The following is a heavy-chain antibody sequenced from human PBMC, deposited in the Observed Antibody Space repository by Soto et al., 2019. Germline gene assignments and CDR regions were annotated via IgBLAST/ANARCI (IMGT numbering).Heavy chain of an antibody. Sequence: QVPLVQSGAEVKKPGASVKVSCKASGYTFTSYAMHWVRQAPGQRLEWMGWINAGNGNTKYSQKFQGRVTITRDTSASTAYMELSSLRSEDTAVYYCAGPSSSWSYYYYYYGMDVWGQGTTVTVSS. CDR3: AGPSSSWSYYYYYYGMDV. CDR1: GYTFTSYA. J-gene: IGHJ6*02. D-gene: IGHD6-13*01. V-gene: IGHV1-3*01. CDR2: INAGNGNT.